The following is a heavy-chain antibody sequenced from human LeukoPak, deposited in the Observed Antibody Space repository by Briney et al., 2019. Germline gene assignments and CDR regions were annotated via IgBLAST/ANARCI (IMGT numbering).Heavy chain of an antibody. Sequence: ASVKVSCKTSGYTFTDYHMHWVRQAPGKGLEWMGGFDPEDGETIYAQKFQGRVTMTEDTSTDTAYMELSSLRSEDTAVYYCAFSGWLVAAAFDIWGQGTMVTVSS. J-gene: IGHJ3*02. CDR1: GYTFTDYH. CDR3: AFSGWLVAAAFDI. V-gene: IGHV1-24*01. CDR2: FDPEDGET. D-gene: IGHD6-19*01.